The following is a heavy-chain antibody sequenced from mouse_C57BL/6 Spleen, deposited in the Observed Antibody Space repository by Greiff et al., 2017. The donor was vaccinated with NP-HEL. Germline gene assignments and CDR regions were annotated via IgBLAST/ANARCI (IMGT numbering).Heavy chain of an antibody. J-gene: IGHJ2*01. V-gene: IGHV1-82*01. CDR1: GYAFSSSW. Sequence: QVQLQQSGPELVKPGASVKISCKASGYAFSSSWMNWVKQRPGKGLEWIGRIYPGDGDTNYNGKFKGKATLTADKSSSTAYMQLSSLTSEDSAVYFCARWGGGGWGQGTTLTVSS. CDR3: ARWGGGG. CDR2: IYPGDGDT.